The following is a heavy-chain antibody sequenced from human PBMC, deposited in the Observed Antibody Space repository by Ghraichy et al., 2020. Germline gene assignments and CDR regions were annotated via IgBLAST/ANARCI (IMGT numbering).Heavy chain of an antibody. J-gene: IGHJ4*02. CDR2: ISSIGINT. CDR1: GFTFSKYA. D-gene: IGHD6-19*01. V-gene: IGHV3-23*01. CDR3: AKDLDSDSYGYFDF. Sequence: GGSLRLSCAASGFTFSKYAMSWVRQAPGKGLEWVSGISSIGINTFYAAPVKGRFTISRDNSKNTLYLQMNSLRAEDTAIYYCAKDLDSDSYGYFDFWGQGTLVTVSS.